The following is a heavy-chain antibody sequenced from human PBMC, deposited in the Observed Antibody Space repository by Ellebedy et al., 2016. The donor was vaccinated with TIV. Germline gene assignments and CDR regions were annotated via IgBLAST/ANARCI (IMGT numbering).Heavy chain of an antibody. CDR2: TYSGGST. J-gene: IGHJ1*01. D-gene: IGHD1-26*01. V-gene: IGHV4-59*01. CDR1: GGSLGTYY. Sequence: GSLRLXXTVSGGSLGTYYWSWIRQSPGKGLEWVGYTYSGGSTIYNPSLKSRVTISLDTSKKSFSMKMTSVTAADTAVYYCARAGGIVSATFQHWGQGTLVSVSS. CDR3: ARAGGIVSATFQH.